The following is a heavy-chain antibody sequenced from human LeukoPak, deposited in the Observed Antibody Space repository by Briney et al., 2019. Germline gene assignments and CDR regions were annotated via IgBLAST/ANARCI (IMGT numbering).Heavy chain of an antibody. Sequence: PGGSLRLSCAASGFSLYNAWMSWVRQAPGKGLEWVGRIKSKTDGGTIDYAAPVKGRSTISRDDSKNTVYLLMNSLKIEDTAVYYCTTSYYDSSGFRAWGQGTLVTVSS. CDR3: TTSYYDSSGFRA. D-gene: IGHD3-22*01. CDR2: IKSKTDGGTI. V-gene: IGHV3-15*01. CDR1: GFSLYNAW. J-gene: IGHJ4*02.